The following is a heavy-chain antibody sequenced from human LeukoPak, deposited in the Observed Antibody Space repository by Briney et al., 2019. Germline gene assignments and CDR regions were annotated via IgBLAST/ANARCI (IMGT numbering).Heavy chain of an antibody. J-gene: IGHJ4*02. D-gene: IGHD3-22*01. Sequence: GGTLRLSCAAFGFTFSTSVMSWVRQAPGKGLEWVSGISGGGGSTYYADSVKGRFTISRDNAKNTLYLQMNSLRAEDTAVYYCAKGQGYYEGYWGQGTLVTVSS. CDR3: AKGQGYYEGY. V-gene: IGHV3-23*01. CDR1: GFTFSTSV. CDR2: ISGGGGST.